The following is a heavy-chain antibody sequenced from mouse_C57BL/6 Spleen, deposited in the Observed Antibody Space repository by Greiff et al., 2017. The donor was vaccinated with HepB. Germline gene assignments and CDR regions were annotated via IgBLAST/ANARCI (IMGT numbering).Heavy chain of an antibody. CDR2: INPSNGGT. J-gene: IGHJ4*01. D-gene: IGHD1-1*01. CDR1: GYTFTSYW. Sequence: QVQLQQSGTELVKPGASVKLSCKASGYTFTSYWMHWVKQRPGQGLEWIGNINPSNGGTNYNEKFKSKATLTVDKSSSTAYMQLSSLTSEDSAVYYCARGDYYGSSSYYAMDYWGQGTSVTVSS. V-gene: IGHV1-53*01. CDR3: ARGDYYGSSSYYAMDY.